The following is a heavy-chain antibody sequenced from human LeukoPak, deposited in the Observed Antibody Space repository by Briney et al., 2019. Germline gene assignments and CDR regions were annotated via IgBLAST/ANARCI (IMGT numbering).Heavy chain of an antibody. CDR1: GFNFSSYW. Sequence: GGSLRLSCAASGFNFSSYWMSWVRQAPGKGLEWVANIKQAGSEKFYVESAEGRFTISRDNAKNSLNLQMNSLRAEDTAVYYCARDQNDILTGYYGGFYYYHMDVWGKGTTVTISS. CDR3: ARDQNDILTGYYGGFYYYHMDV. J-gene: IGHJ6*03. CDR2: IKQAGSEK. V-gene: IGHV3-7*01. D-gene: IGHD3-9*01.